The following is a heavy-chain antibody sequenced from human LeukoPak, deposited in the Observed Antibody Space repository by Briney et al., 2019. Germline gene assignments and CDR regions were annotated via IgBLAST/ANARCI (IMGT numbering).Heavy chain of an antibody. J-gene: IGHJ3*02. CDR2: IYYSGST. V-gene: IGHV4-59*01. Sequence: SETLSLTCTVSGGSISSYYWSWIRQPPGKGLEWIGYIYYSGSTNYNPSLKSRVTIPVDTSKNQFSLKLSSVTAADTAVYYCAREAYYYDSSGYYYTVGAFDIWGQGTMVTVSS. CDR1: GGSISSYY. CDR3: AREAYYYDSSGYYYTVGAFDI. D-gene: IGHD3-22*01.